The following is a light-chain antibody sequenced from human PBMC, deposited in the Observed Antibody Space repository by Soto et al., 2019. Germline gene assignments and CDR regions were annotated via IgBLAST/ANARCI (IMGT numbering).Light chain of an antibody. CDR3: SSYTSSSTVV. CDR2: DVS. Sequence: QSALTQPASVSGSPGQSITISCTGTSSDVGFSNYVFWYQQHPGKAPKLIISDVSNRPSGVSNRFSGSKSGNTAALTISGLQAEDEADYYCSSYTSSSTVVFGTGTKLTVL. CDR1: SSDVGFSNY. J-gene: IGLJ1*01. V-gene: IGLV2-14*01.